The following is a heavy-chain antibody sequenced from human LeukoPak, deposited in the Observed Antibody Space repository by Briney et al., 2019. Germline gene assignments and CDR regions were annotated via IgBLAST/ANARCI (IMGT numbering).Heavy chain of an antibody. CDR3: ALTYYFDRRGYSYFDY. J-gene: IGHJ4*02. CDR1: GFSVDGNY. Sequence: GSLRLSCEVSGFSVDGNYMTWVRQVPGRGLEWVALIFSGDSTDYPDSVKGRFTISRDKSKNTLHLQMDSLRPEDTAMYYCALTYYFDRRGYSYFDYWGQGALVTVSS. V-gene: IGHV3-53*01. D-gene: IGHD3-22*01. CDR2: IFSGDST.